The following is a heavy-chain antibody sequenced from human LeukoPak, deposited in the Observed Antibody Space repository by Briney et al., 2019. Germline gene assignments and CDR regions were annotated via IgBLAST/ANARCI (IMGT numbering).Heavy chain of an antibody. V-gene: IGHV3-74*01. CDR1: GFTLSVSW. CDR3: ACASGGSFDL. Sequence: PGGSLRHSSAASGFTLSVSWLYCGRQAPGKGLVWVSSIYGDGSGTTYADSVKGRCTISRDNAKNKQYLQMNSLRAEDTAVYYCACASGGSFDLWGQGTMVTVSS. D-gene: IGHD6-25*01. J-gene: IGHJ4*02. CDR2: IYGDGSGT.